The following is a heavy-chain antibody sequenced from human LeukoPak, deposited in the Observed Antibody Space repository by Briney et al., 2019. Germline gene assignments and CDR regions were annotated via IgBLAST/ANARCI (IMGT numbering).Heavy chain of an antibody. V-gene: IGHV3-74*01. D-gene: IGHD1-26*01. Sequence: GGSLRLSCAASGFNLSNYWMHWVRQAPGKGLVWVSRISIDGSTTNYADSVKGRFTVPRDNANNTLLLQINRLRAEDTAVYYCARDRGSGSYDYWGQGTLVTVSS. J-gene: IGHJ4*02. CDR1: GFNLSNYW. CDR2: ISIDGSTT. CDR3: ARDRGSGSYDY.